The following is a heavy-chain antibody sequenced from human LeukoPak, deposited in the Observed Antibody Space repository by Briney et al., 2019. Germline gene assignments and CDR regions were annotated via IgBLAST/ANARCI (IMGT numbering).Heavy chain of an antibody. CDR2: ISAYNGNT. CDR1: GYTFTSYG. CDR3: AREKSRGIVATWYYFDY. D-gene: IGHD1-26*01. Sequence: ASVKVSCKASGYTFTSYGISWVRQAPGQGLEWMGWISAYNGNTNYAQKLQGRVTMTTDTSTSTAYMELRSLRSDDTAVYYCAREKSRGIVATWYYFDYWGQGTLVTVSS. V-gene: IGHV1-18*01. J-gene: IGHJ4*02.